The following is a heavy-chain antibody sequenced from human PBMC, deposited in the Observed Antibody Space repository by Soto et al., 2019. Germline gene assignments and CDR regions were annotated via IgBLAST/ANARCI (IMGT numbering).Heavy chain of an antibody. D-gene: IGHD2-15*01. CDR3: ARVGDIVVVVAAAAKRLREGYYYGMDV. Sequence: QVQLVQSGAEVKKPGSSVKVSCKASGGTFSSYAISWVRQAPGQGLEWMGGIIPIFGTATYAKKFQGRVTITADESTSTAYMELSSLGSEDTAVYYCARVGDIVVVVAAAAKRLREGYYYGMDVWGQGTTVTVSS. CDR1: GGTFSSYA. CDR2: IIPIFGTA. J-gene: IGHJ6*02. V-gene: IGHV1-69*01.